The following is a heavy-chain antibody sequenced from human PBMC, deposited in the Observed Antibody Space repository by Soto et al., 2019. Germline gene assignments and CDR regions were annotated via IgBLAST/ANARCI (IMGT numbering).Heavy chain of an antibody. CDR3: ARAFGIAAGIDY. CDR2: IIPILGIA. D-gene: IGHD6-13*01. J-gene: IGHJ4*02. CDR1: GGTFSSYT. V-gene: IGHV1-69*02. Sequence: QVQLVQSGAEVKKPGSSVKVSCKASGGTFSSYTISWVRQAPGQGLEWMGRIIPILGIANYAQKFQGRVTITADKSTSTAYMELSRLRSEDTAVYYCARAFGIAAGIDYWGQGTLVTVSS.